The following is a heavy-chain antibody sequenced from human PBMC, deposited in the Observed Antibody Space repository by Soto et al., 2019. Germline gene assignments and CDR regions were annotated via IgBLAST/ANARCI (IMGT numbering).Heavy chain of an antibody. CDR1: VLTFSQCG. CDR3: AKDYHDFGNDALDI. J-gene: IGHJ3*02. CDR2: ISYDGDDE. D-gene: IGHD1-1*01. V-gene: IGHV3-30*18. Sequence: WGSLLISCVSSVLTFSQCGMQWVRQAPGKGLEWVAVISYDGDDEAYADSVKGRFTISRDNSNNTLFLQMSSLRPEDTALYYCAKDYHDFGNDALDIWGRGTMVTVSS.